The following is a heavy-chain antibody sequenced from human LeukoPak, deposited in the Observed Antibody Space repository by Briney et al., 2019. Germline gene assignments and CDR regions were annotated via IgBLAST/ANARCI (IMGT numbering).Heavy chain of an antibody. V-gene: IGHV1-8*01. J-gene: IGHJ6*02. CDR3: ARPISPRAAVVVRRDYYYYYGMDV. Sequence: ASVKVSCKASGYTFTSYDINWVRQATGQGLEWMGRMNPNSGNTGYAQKFQGRVTMTRNTSISTAYMELSSLRSEDTAVYYCARPISPRAAVVVRRDYYYYYGMDVWGQGTTVTVSS. CDR1: GYTFTSYD. CDR2: MNPNSGNT. D-gene: IGHD2-15*01.